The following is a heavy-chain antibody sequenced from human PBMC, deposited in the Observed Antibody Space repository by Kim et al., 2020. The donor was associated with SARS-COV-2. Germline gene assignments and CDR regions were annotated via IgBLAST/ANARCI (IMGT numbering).Heavy chain of an antibody. D-gene: IGHD7-27*01. Sequence: GGSLRLSCVASGFTFSSYNINWVRQAPGKGLEWLSYISPRSNSIFYADSVKGRFTISRDNVKNSLYLQMDSLRDEDTAVYYCARDQNWAIDYWGQGTLVTVSS. J-gene: IGHJ4*02. CDR2: ISPRSNSI. CDR1: GFTFSSYN. V-gene: IGHV3-48*02. CDR3: ARDQNWAIDY.